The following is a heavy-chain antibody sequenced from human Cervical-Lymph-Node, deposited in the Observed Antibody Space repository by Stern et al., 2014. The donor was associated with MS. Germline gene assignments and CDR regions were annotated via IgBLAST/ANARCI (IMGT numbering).Heavy chain of an antibody. CDR2: IYWDDQK. CDR3: AHRTAGPFDY. V-gene: IGHV2-5*02. J-gene: IGHJ4*02. Sequence: QESGPALVKPTQTLTLTCTFSGFSLSTSGLGVGWIRQPPGKALEWLAYIYWDDQKRYSPSLKSRLTITKDTSKNQVVLTLTNVDPVDTATYYCAHRTAGPFDYWGQGTLVTVSS. CDR1: GFSLSTSGLG.